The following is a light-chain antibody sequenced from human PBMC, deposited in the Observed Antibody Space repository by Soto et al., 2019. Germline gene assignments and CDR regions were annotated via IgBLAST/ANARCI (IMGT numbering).Light chain of an antibody. CDR2: GAS. CDR3: QQYGSSPPFT. Sequence: EIVLTQSPGTLSLPPGERATLSCRASQSVSSNYLAWYQQKPGQAPRLLIYGASNRATGIPDRFSGSGSGTGFTLTISRLEPEDFAVYFCQQYGSSPPFTFGQGTKVEIK. V-gene: IGKV3-20*01. J-gene: IGKJ2*01. CDR1: QSVSSNY.